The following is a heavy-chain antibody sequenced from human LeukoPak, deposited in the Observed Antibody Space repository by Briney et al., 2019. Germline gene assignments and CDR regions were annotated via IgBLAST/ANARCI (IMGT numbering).Heavy chain of an antibody. V-gene: IGHV3-23*01. J-gene: IGHJ4*02. D-gene: IGHD5-18*01. CDR1: GFTFSSFA. CDR3: AKAPSGYSYGYAY. CDR2: ISGSGGST. Sequence: GGSLRLSCAASGFTFSSFAMSWVRQAPGKGLEWVSAISGSGGSTYYADSMKGRFTISRDNSKNTLYLQMNSLRVEDTAVHYCAKAPSGYSYGYAYWGQGTLVTVSS.